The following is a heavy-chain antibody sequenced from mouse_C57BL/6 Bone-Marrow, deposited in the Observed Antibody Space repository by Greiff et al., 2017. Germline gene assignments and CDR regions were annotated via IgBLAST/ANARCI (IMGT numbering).Heavy chain of an antibody. Sequence: QVQLQQPGTELVKPGASVKLSCKASGYTFTSYWMHWVKQRPGQGLEWIGNINPSNGGTNYNEKFKSKATLTVDKSSSAAYMKLSSLTSENSAVYYCARGFLWLRRWHYYSMDYWGQGTSVTVSS. CDR2: INPSNGGT. CDR1: GYTFTSYW. D-gene: IGHD2-2*01. J-gene: IGHJ4*01. CDR3: ARGFLWLRRWHYYSMDY. V-gene: IGHV1-53*01.